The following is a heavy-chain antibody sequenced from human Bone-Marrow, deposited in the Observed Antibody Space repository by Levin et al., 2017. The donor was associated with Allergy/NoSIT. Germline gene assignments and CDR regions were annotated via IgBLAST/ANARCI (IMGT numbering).Heavy chain of an antibody. V-gene: IGHV4-39*01. CDR2: IYNRETT. CDR1: GVSLSGSSHY. D-gene: IGHD2-2*01. CDR3: ARHDLVIGPAAISPIDY. Sequence: SETLSLTCSVSGVSLSGSSHYWGWIRQAPGKGLEWIGSIYNRETTFHNPSLKSRVTVSVDTPKNQFSLRLRSVTATDTAVSYCARHDLVIGPAAISPIDYWGQGFLVTVSS. J-gene: IGHJ4*02.